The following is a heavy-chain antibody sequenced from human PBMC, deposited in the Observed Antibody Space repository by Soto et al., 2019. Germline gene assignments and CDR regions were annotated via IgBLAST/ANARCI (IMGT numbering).Heavy chain of an antibody. CDR3: AKGVPGIAVAGTGYFQH. Sequence: GGSLRLSCAASGFTFSSYGMHWVRQAPGKGLEWVSGISGSGDSTYYADSVKGRFTISRDNSKNTLYLQMNSLRAEDTAVYYCAKGVPGIAVAGTGYFQHWGQG. CDR2: ISGSGDST. CDR1: GFTFSSYG. D-gene: IGHD6-19*01. V-gene: IGHV3-23*01. J-gene: IGHJ1*01.